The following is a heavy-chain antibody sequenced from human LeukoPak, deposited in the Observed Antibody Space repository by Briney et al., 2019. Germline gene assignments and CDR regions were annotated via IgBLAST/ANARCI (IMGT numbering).Heavy chain of an antibody. D-gene: IGHD1-26*01. CDR2: ISGGGGST. CDR1: GFTFTSYS. CDR3: AKGGKWDVTPFDY. Sequence: GKSLRLSCAASGFTFTSYSMNWVRQAPGKGLEWVSTISGGGGSTYYADSVKGRFTISRDNSKNTLYLQVNSLRAEDTAVYYCAKGGKWDVTPFDYWGQGTLVTVSS. V-gene: IGHV3-23*01. J-gene: IGHJ4*02.